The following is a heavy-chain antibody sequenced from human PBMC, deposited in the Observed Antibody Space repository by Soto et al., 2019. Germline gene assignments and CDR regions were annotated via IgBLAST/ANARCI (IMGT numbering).Heavy chain of an antibody. CDR3: ARLRVRSRYYFDY. CDR1: GVSISSGGYY. J-gene: IGHJ4*02. CDR2: IYCSGST. Sequence: QVTLQEAGPGLVKPSQTLSLTCTVSGVSISSGGYYWSWIRQHPGKGLEWIGYIYCSGSTYYNPSLTSRVTISVDTSKNQFSLKLSSVTAAGTAVYYCARLRVRSRYYFDYWGEGTLVTVSS. D-gene: IGHD3-3*01. V-gene: IGHV4-31*03.